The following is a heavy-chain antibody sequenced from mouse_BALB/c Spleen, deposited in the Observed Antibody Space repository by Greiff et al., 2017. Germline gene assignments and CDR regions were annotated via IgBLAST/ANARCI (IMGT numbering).Heavy chain of an antibody. CDR2: IDPANGTT. CDR1: GFNIKDTY. V-gene: IGHV14-3*02. J-gene: IGHJ4*01. D-gene: IGHD3-2*01. Sequence: EVQLQQSGAELVKPGASVKLSCTASGFNIKDTYMHWVKQRPEQGLEWIGRIDPANGTTKYDPKFQGKATITADTSSNTAYLQLSSLTSEDTAVYYGARPDSSGYYSMDYWGQGTSVTVSA. CDR3: ARPDSSGYYSMDY.